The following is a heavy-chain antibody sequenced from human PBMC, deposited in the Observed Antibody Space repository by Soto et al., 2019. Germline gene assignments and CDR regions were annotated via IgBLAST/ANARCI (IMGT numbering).Heavy chain of an antibody. D-gene: IGHD5-12*01. V-gene: IGHV3-30*18. Sequence: QVQLVESGGGVVQPGRSLRLSCAASGFTFSSYGMHWVRQAPGKGLEWVAVISYDGSNKYYADSVKGRFTISRDNSKNTLYLQMNSLRAEDTAVYYCAQDQDPTIYLLFDYWGQGTLVTVSS. CDR1: GFTFSSYG. J-gene: IGHJ4*02. CDR3: AQDQDPTIYLLFDY. CDR2: ISYDGSNK.